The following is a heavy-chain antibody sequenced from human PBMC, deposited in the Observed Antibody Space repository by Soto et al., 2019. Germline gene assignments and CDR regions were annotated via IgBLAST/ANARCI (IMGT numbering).Heavy chain of an antibody. D-gene: IGHD5-12*01. CDR1: GGSISSSGYY. J-gene: IGHJ4*02. Sequence: SETLSLTCTVSGGSISSSGYYWGWIRQPPGKGLGWIGSIYYSGNTYYNPSLKSRVTISVDTSKHQFSLELSSVTAADAAVYYCVTSDSDFDFDYWGQGTLVTVSS. CDR2: IYYSGNT. CDR3: VTSDSDFDFDY. V-gene: IGHV4-39*01.